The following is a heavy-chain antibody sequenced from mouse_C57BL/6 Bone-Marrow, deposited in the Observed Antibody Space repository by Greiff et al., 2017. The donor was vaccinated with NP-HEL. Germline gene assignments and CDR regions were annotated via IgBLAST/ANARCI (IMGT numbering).Heavy chain of an antibody. V-gene: IGHV5-12*01. J-gene: IGHJ4*01. Sequence: LVESGGGLVQPGGSLKLSCAASGFTFSDYYMYWVRQTPEKRLEWVAYISNGGGSTYYPDTVKGRFTISRDNAKNTLYLQMSRLKSEDTAMYYCARQGGNYVGYYAMDYWGQGTSVTVSS. CDR1: GFTFSDYY. CDR3: ARQGGNYVGYYAMDY. D-gene: IGHD2-1*01. CDR2: ISNGGGST.